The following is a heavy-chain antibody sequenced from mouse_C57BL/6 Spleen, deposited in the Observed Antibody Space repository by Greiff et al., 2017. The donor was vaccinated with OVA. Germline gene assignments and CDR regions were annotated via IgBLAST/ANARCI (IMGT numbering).Heavy chain of an antibody. J-gene: IGHJ2*01. V-gene: IGHV1-69*01. CDR3: ARALTVFDY. Sequence: QVQLKQPGAELVMPGASVKLSCKASGYTFTSYWMHWVKQRPGQGLEWIGEIDPSDSYTNYNQKFKGKSTLTVDKSSSTAYMQLSSLTSEDSAVYYCARALTVFDYWGQGTTLTVSS. D-gene: IGHD4-1*01. CDR1: GYTFTSYW. CDR2: IDPSDSYT.